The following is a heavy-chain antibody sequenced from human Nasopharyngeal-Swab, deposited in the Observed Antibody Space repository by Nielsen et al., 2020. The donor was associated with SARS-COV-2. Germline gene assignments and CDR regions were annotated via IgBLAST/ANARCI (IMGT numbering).Heavy chain of an antibody. J-gene: IGHJ4*02. D-gene: IGHD6-6*01. V-gene: IGHV4-59*12. CDR3: ARGDFRQIAASYYFDY. CDR2: IYYSGST. CDR1: GGSISSYY. Sequence: SETLSLTCTVSGGSISSYYWSWIRQPPGKGLEWIGYIYYSGSTNYNPSLKSRVTISVDTSKNQFSLKLSSVTAADTAVYYCARGDFRQIAASYYFDYWGQGTLVTVS.